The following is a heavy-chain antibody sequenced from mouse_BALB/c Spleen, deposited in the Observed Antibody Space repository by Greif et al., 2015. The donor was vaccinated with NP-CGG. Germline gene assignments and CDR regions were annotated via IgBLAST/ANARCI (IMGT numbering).Heavy chain of an antibody. CDR1: GYSFTSYW. J-gene: IGHJ2*01. CDR2: IDPSDSET. D-gene: IGHD2-4*01. Sequence: VQLQQSGPQLVRPGASVKISCKASGYSFTSYWMHWVKQRPGQGLEWIGMIDPSDSETRLNQKFKDKATLTVDKSSSTAYMQLSSPTSEDSAVYYCARYDYDGFDYWGQGTTLTVSS. V-gene: IGHV1S127*01. CDR3: ARYDYDGFDY.